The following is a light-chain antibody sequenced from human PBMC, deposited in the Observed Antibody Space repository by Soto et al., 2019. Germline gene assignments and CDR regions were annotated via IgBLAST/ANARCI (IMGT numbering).Light chain of an antibody. J-gene: IGLJ1*01. CDR3: SSYTSGSTRV. V-gene: IGLV2-14*01. CDR1: SSDVGAYNY. CDR2: EVN. Sequence: QSVLTQPASVSGSPGQSITISCTGTSSDVGAYNYVSWYQQHPGKAPKLMIFEVNNRPSGVSNRFSGSKSGNTASLTISGLQAEDEADYYCSSYTSGSTRVFGTGTKVTVL.